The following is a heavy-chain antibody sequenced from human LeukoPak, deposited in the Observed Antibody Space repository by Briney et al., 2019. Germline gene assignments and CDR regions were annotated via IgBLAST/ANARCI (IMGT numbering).Heavy chain of an antibody. CDR1: GFTFSSYW. CDR3: ARDAVDTANAV. V-gene: IGHV3-7*01. Sequence: GGSLRLSRAASGFTFSSYWMNWVRQAPGKGLEWVANIKQDGSEKYYVDSVKGRFTISRDSAKNTLYLQMNSLRAEDTAVYYCARDAVDTANAVWGQGTTVTVSS. J-gene: IGHJ6*02. D-gene: IGHD5-18*01. CDR2: IKQDGSEK.